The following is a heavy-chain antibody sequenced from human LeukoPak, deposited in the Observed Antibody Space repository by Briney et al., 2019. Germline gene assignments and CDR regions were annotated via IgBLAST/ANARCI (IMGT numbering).Heavy chain of an antibody. CDR2: IYSSEDT. Sequence: SQTLSLTCTVSGGSVSDGNYYWTWVRQPAGKGLEWIGRIYSSEDTKYNPSLKRRVTISLDTSKNQFALRLTSVTAADTAVYYCARVSNDAARSLDSWGQGTLVTVSS. CDR3: ARVSNDAARSLDS. V-gene: IGHV4-61*02. D-gene: IGHD6-6*01. CDR1: GGSVSDGNYY. J-gene: IGHJ4*02.